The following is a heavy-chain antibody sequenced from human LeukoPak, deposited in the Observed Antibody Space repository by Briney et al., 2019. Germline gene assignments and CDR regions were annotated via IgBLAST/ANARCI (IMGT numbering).Heavy chain of an antibody. CDR3: ARSYFRDVRGGFDY. CDR2: INPNDGRT. CDR1: GYTFFDFY. D-gene: IGHD2-21*01. J-gene: IGHJ4*02. V-gene: IGHV1-46*01. Sequence: GASVKVSCKASGYTFFDFYMHWVRQAPGQGLEWMGIINPNDGRTTDAQKFQGRVSMTSDTSTSTCYMELRSLRSEDTAVYYCARSYFRDVRGGFDYWGQGTLVTVSS.